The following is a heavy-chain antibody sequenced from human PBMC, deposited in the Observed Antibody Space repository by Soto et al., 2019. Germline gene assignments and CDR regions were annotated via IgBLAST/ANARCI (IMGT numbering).Heavy chain of an antibody. J-gene: IGHJ4*02. CDR1: GGSISSSSYY. CDR3: AIQEPGIAVAGHFDY. CDR2: IYYSGST. Sequence: SETLSLTCTVSGGSISSSSYYWGWIRQPPGKGLEWIGSIYYSGSTYYNPSLKSRVTISVDTSKNQFSLKLSSVTAADTAVYYCAIQEPGIAVAGHFDYWGQGTLVTVSS. V-gene: IGHV4-39*01. D-gene: IGHD6-19*01.